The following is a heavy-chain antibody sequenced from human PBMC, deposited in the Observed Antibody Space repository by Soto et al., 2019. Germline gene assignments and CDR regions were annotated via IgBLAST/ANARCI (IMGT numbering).Heavy chain of an antibody. CDR3: AKDRDYDILTGYSYYFDY. D-gene: IGHD3-9*01. V-gene: IGHV3-30*18. Sequence: GGSLRLSCAASGFTFSSYGMHWVRQAPGKGLEWVAVISYDGSNKYYADSVKGRFTISRDNSKNTLYLQMNSLRAEDTAVYYCAKDRDYDILTGYSYYFDYWGQGTLVTVSS. CDR2: ISYDGSNK. J-gene: IGHJ4*02. CDR1: GFTFSSYG.